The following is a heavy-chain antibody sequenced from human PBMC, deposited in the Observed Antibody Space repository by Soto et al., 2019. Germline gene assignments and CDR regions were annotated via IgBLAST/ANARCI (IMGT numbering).Heavy chain of an antibody. J-gene: IGHJ2*01. CDR3: ARVIAAAGGRRYFDL. D-gene: IGHD6-13*01. CDR1: GFTFSDYY. V-gene: IGHV3-11*05. CDR2: INSSSTYT. Sequence: QVQLVESGGGLVKLGGSLRLSCAASGFTFSDYYRSWIRQAPGKGLEWVSYINSSSTYTNYADSVKGRFTISRDNAKNSLYLQMNSLRAEDTAVYYCARVIAAAGGRRYFDLWGRGTLVTVSS.